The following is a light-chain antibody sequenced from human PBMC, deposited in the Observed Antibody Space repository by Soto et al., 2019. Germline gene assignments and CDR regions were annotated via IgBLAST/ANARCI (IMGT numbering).Light chain of an antibody. CDR3: QQYDNLPIT. V-gene: IGKV1-33*01. J-gene: IGKJ5*01. CDR2: DAS. Sequence: DIQMTQSPSAMSASVGDRVTITCRASQSISSYLNWYQQKPGKAPKFLISDASNLETGVPSRFSGSGSGTDFTFTISSLQPEDIATYYCQQYDNLPITFGQGTRLEIK. CDR1: QSISSY.